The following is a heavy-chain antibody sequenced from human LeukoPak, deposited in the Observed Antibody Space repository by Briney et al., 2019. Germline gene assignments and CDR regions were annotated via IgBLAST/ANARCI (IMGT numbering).Heavy chain of an antibody. J-gene: IGHJ4*02. CDR3: AKVAAGTGDFDY. D-gene: IGHD6-13*01. V-gene: IGHV3-30*18. CDR2: ISYDGSNK. CDR1: GFTFSSYG. Sequence: PGRSLRLSCAASGFTFSSYGMHWVRQAPGKGLEWVAVISYDGSNKYYADSVKGRFTISRDNSKNTLYLQMNSLRPEDTAVYYCAKVAAGTGDFDYWGQGTLVTVSS.